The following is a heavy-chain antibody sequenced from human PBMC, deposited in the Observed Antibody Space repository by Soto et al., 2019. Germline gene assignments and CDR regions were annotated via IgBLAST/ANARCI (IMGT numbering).Heavy chain of an antibody. V-gene: IGHV1-69*13. D-gene: IGHD2-15*01. CDR2: IIPIFGTA. Sequence: SAKVSCKASGGTFSSYAISWVRQAPGQGLDWMGGIIPIFGTANCAQKFQGRVKSTADESTSTAYMEPGSLRSEDTAVYYCARVVMGRCSAGSCYSTSFDSWG. CDR3: ARVVMGRCSAGSCYSTSFDS. J-gene: IGHJ4*01. CDR1: GGTFSSYA.